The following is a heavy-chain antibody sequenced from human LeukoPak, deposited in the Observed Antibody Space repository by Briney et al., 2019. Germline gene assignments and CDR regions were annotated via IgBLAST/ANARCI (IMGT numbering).Heavy chain of an antibody. CDR2: IGSSGNTK. V-gene: IGHV3-48*01. D-gene: IGHD5-18*01. CDR1: GFTFSSYS. J-gene: IGHJ4*02. CDR3: ARDDRYGFDY. Sequence: PGGSLRLSCAASGFTFSSYSMNWVRQAPGKGLEWISYIGSSGNTKYYADSVKGRFTISRDNAKNSLYLQMNSPRAEDMAVYYCARDDRYGFDYWGQGTLVTVSS.